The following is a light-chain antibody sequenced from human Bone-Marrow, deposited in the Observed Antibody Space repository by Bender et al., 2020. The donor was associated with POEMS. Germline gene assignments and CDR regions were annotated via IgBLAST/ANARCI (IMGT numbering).Light chain of an antibody. CDR1: NIAGRS. Sequence: SYVLTQPPSVSVAPGQTARISCGGNNIAGRSVHWYQQKAGQAPVLVVHDDSDRPSGIPERFSGSNSGNTATLTISRVEAGDEADYYCQVWDSSSDHWVFGGGTKLTVL. CDR2: DDS. CDR3: QVWDSSSDHWV. J-gene: IGLJ3*02. V-gene: IGLV3-21*02.